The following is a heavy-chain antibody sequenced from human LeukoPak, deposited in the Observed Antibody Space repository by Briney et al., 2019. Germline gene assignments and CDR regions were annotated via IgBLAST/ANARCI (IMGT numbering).Heavy chain of an antibody. J-gene: IGHJ4*02. CDR1: GYTFTSYD. CDR3: ARGGWLVLRYFDY. Sequence: GASVKVSCKASGYTFTSYDINWVRQATGQGLEWMGWMNPNSGDAGYAQKFQGRVTMTRNTSISTAYMGLSSLRSEDTAVYYCARGGWLVLRYFDYWGQGTLVTVSS. D-gene: IGHD3-9*01. CDR2: MNPNSGDA. V-gene: IGHV1-8*01.